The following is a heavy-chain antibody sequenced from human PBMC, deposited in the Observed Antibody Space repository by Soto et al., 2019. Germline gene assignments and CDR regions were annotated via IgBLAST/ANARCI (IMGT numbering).Heavy chain of an antibody. J-gene: IGHJ4*02. CDR1: GYTFTSYA. D-gene: IGHD1-26*01. Sequence: QVQLVQSGAEVKKPGASVKVSCKASGYTFTSYAMNWVRQAPGQRLEWMGWINAGNGNTKYSQKFQGRVTITRDTSASTADMELSSLRSEDTAVYYCARSVGAALSDYWGQGTLVTVSS. CDR3: ARSVGAALSDY. V-gene: IGHV1-3*01. CDR2: INAGNGNT.